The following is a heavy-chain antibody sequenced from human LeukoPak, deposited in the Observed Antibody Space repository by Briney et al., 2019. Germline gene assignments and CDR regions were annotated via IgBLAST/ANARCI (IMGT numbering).Heavy chain of an antibody. CDR2: MNPNSGNT. J-gene: IGHJ4*02. CDR1: GYTLTGYY. D-gene: IGHD3-9*01. CDR3: ARVSSTTGN. Sequence: ASVKVSCKASGYTLTGYYMHWVRQAPGQGLEWMGWMNPNSGNTGYAQKFQGRVTMTRNTSISTAYMELSSLRSEDTAVYYCARVSSTTGNWGQGTLVTVSS. V-gene: IGHV1-8*02.